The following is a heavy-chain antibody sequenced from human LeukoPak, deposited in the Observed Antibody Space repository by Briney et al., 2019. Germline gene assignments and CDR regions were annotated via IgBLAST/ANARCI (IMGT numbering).Heavy chain of an antibody. CDR1: GGSISSSNW. J-gene: IGHJ6*02. V-gene: IGHV4-4*02. CDR3: AREHYSHYYGMDV. Sequence: PSETLSLTCAVSGGSISSSNWWSWVRQPPGKGLEWIGEIYHSGSTNYNPSLKSRVTISVDTSKNQFSLKLSSVTAADTAVYYCAREHYSHYYGMDVWGQGTTVTVSS. CDR2: IYHSGST.